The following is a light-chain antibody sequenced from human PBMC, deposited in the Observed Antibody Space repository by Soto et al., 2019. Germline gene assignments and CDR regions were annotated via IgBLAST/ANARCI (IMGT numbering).Light chain of an antibody. CDR2: AAS. J-gene: IGKJ1*01. V-gene: IGKV1-6*01. CDR3: LQDYNSPRT. CDR1: QGIRND. Sequence: AIQMTQSPSSLSASVGDRVTITCRASQGIRNDLGWYQQKPGKAPNLLIYAASNLESGVPSRFSGSGSGTDLTPTLRSLHPEDFATYYCLQDYNSPRTFGKGAKVEIK.